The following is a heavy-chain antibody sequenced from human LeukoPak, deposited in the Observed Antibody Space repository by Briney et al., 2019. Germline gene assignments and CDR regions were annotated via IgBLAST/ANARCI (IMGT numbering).Heavy chain of an antibody. CDR1: GFTFSDYY. J-gene: IGHJ3*02. V-gene: IGHV3-21*01. Sequence: GGSLRLSCAASGFTFSDYYMSWVRQAPGKGLEWVSSISSSSSYIYYADSVKGRFTISRDNAKNSLYLQMNSLRAEDTAVYYCARCYGGNFHDAFDIWGQGTMVTVSS. CDR2: ISSSSSYI. D-gene: IGHD4-23*01. CDR3: ARCYGGNFHDAFDI.